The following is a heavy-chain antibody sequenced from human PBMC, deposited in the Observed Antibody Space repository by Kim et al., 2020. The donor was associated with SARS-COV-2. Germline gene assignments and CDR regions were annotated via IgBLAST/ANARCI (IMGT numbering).Heavy chain of an antibody. D-gene: IGHD6-25*01. J-gene: IGHJ4*01. V-gene: IGHV1-3*04. CDR1: GYNFTTHA. CDR2: INTDNGKT. CDR3: ARERAYKYNSNGYYFFDY. Sequence: ASVKVSCKTSGYNFTTHAVHRVRQAPGQRLEWLGWINTDNGKTAYSQKFQGRVSITSDTSASTVYMDLSSLQSEDTAEYSCARERAYKYNSNGYYFFDYW.